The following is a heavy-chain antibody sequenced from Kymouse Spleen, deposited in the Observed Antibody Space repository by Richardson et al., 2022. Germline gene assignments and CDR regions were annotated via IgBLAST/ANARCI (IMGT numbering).Heavy chain of an antibody. CDR2: IKSKTDGGTT. J-gene: IGHJ6*02. D-gene: IGHD6-6*01. Sequence: EVQLVESGGGLVKPGGSLRLSCAASGFTFSNAWMSWVRQAPGKGLEWVGRIKSKTDGGTTDYAAPVKGRFTISRDDSKNTLYLQMNSLKTEDTAVYYCTTGIAARPEGYYYYGMDVWGQGTTVTVSS. CDR1: GFTFSNAW. CDR3: TTGIAARPEGYYYYGMDV. V-gene: IGHV3-15*01.